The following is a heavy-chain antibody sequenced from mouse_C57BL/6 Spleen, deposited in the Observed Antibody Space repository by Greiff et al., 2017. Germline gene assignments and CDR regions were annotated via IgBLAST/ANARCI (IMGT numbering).Heavy chain of an antibody. V-gene: IGHV1-54*01. CDR3: ARGLRYSSSAMDY. J-gene: IGHJ4*01. D-gene: IGHD1-1*01. CDR1: GYAFTNYL. Sequence: QVQLQQSGAELVRPGTSVKVSCKASGYAFTNYLIEWVKQRPGQGLEWIGVINPGSGGTNYNEKFKGKATLTADKSSSTAYMQRISPTSEDSEVYFCARGLRYSSSAMDYGGQGTSVTVSS. CDR2: INPGSGGT.